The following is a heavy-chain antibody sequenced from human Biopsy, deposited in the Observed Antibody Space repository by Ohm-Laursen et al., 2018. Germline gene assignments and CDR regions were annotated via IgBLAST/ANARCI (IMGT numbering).Heavy chain of an antibody. J-gene: IGHJ5*02. CDR1: GYTFNAYY. V-gene: IGHV1-2*02. Sequence: ASVKVSCKASGYTFNAYYIHWMRQAPGQGLEWMGWINPATGETRYAQRFQGRVTMTRDTSVTTTYMQLSSLTSDDTALYYCAKPSGGASTIGFDPWGQGTQVIVSS. D-gene: IGHD1-26*01. CDR2: INPATGET. CDR3: AKPSGGASTIGFDP.